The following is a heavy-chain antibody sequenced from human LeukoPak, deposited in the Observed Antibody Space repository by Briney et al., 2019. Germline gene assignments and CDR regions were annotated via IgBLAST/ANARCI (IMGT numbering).Heavy chain of an antibody. CDR2: IIPIFGTA. D-gene: IGHD3-16*02. CDR1: GGTFSSYA. J-gene: IGHJ6*03. CDR3: ARGGTDDYVWGSYRDNYYYYYYMDV. V-gene: IGHV1-69*05. Sequence: SVEVSCKASGGTFSSYAISWVRQAPGQGLEWMGGIIPIFGTANYAQKFQGRVTITTDESTSTAYMELSSLRSEDTAVYYCARGGTDDYVWGSYRDNYYYYYYMDVWGKGTTVTVSS.